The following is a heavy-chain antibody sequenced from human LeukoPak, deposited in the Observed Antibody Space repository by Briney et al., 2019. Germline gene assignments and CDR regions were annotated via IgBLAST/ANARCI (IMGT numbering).Heavy chain of an antibody. CDR3: AKSHYYDSSGYVY. J-gene: IGHJ4*02. V-gene: IGHV3-23*01. Sequence: GGSLRLSCAASGFTFSSYAMSWVRQAPGKGLEWVSAISGSGGSTYYADSVKGRFTISRDNSENTLYLQMNSLRAEDTAVYYCAKSHYYDSSGYVYWGQGTLVTVSS. D-gene: IGHD3-22*01. CDR1: GFTFSSYA. CDR2: ISGSGGST.